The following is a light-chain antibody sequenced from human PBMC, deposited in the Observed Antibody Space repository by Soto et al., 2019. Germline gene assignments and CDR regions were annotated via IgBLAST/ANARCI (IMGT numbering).Light chain of an antibody. V-gene: IGKV3-11*01. CDR2: DAS. J-gene: IGKJ4*01. Sequence: EIVLTQSPATLSLSPGERATLSCRASQSVGNNLAWYQQKPGQAPRLLIYDASNRATGIPARFSGSGSGTDFTLTISSLEPEDFAVYYCQQRSSWPLTFGGGTKVDIK. CDR1: QSVGNN. CDR3: QQRSSWPLT.